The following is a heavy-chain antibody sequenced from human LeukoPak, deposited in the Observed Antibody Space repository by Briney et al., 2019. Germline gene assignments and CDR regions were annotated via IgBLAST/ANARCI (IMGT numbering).Heavy chain of an antibody. V-gene: IGHV3-7*04. D-gene: IGHD2-2*01. CDR3: VRGSSSF. CDR2: IDPDGTDL. Sequence: GGSLRLSCAVSGLTTRNSWMSWVRQAPGKGLEWVANIDPDGTDLYYMDSVKGRFTVSRDNDKISLYLQMHSLRVEDTATYYCVRGSSSFWGQGTLVTV. CDR1: GLTTRNSW. J-gene: IGHJ4*02.